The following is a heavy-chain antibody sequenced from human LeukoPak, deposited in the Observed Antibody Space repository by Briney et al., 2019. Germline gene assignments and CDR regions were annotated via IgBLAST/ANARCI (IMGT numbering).Heavy chain of an antibody. Sequence: ASVKVSCKASGYTFTSYYMHWVRQAPGQGLEWMGIINPSGGSTSYAQKFQGRVTMTRDTSISTAYMELSRLRSDDTAVYYCARAFTGWNYDSSGYWGQGTLVTVSS. D-gene: IGHD3-22*01. CDR1: GYTFTSYY. CDR2: INPSGGST. CDR3: ARAFTGWNYDSSGY. V-gene: IGHV1-46*01. J-gene: IGHJ4*02.